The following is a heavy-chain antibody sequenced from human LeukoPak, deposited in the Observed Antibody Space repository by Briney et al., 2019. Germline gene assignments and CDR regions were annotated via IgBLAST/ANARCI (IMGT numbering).Heavy chain of an antibody. J-gene: IGHJ4*02. V-gene: IGHV3-73*01. CDR2: IRRKANNYAT. CDR3: ISDSSDYYYELKWDY. D-gene: IGHD3-22*01. Sequence: GGSLRLSCAASGFTFRGSTMHWVRQASGKGLEWVGRIRRKANNYATAYAASVKGRFTISRDDSKNTANLQMNSLKTEDTAVYYCISDSSDYYYELKWDYWGQGTLVTVSS. CDR1: GFTFRGST.